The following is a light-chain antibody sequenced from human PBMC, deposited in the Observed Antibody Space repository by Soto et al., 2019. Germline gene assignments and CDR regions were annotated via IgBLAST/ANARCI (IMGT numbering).Light chain of an antibody. CDR2: EAS. CDR3: QQANGFPLT. CDR1: QNIRNW. V-gene: IGKV1-5*01. Sequence: IPITQSHSHLTASVGDSATTTCRASQNIRNWLAWYQQKPGKAPNPLIYEASSLKSGVPARFSGSGSGTEFTLTISSLQPEDFATYYCQQANGFPLTFGGGTKVDI. J-gene: IGKJ4*01.